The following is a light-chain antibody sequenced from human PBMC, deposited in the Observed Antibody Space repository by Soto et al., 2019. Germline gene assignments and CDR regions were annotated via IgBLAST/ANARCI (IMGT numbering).Light chain of an antibody. CDR3: AAWDDSLNAYV. V-gene: IGLV1-36*01. CDR1: SSNIGNYA. Sequence: QSVLTQPPSVSEAPRQRVTISCSGSSSNIGNYAVNWYQQLPGKTPKLLIYYDDLLPSGVSDRFSGSKSGTSASLAIRGLQSEDEADYYCAAWDDSLNAYVFGTGTKLTVL. CDR2: YDD. J-gene: IGLJ1*01.